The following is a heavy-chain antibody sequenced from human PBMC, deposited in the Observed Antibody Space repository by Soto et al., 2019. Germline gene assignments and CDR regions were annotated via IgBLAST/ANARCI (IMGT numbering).Heavy chain of an antibody. J-gene: IGHJ3*02. CDR3: ARTPSAFEDTDVFDI. V-gene: IGHV4-34*01. CDR2: INHSGST. D-gene: IGHD3-3*02. CDR1: GGSFSGYY. Sequence: SETLSLTCAVYGGSFSGYYWSWIRQPPGKGLEWIGEINHSGSTNYNPSLKSRVTISVDTSKNQFSLKLSSVTAADTAVYYCARTPSAFEDTDVFDIWGQGTMVTVAS.